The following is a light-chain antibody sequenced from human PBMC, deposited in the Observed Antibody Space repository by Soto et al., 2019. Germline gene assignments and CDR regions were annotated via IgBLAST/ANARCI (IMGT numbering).Light chain of an antibody. Sequence: EIVLTHSPATLSLSPGERATLSCRASQSVSSYLAWYQQKPGQAPRLVIYGASNRATGIPARFNGSGSGTDFTLTISSLEPEDFAVYFCQQRSNWPWTFGQGTKVDIK. CDR2: GAS. CDR1: QSVSSY. J-gene: IGKJ1*01. V-gene: IGKV3-11*01. CDR3: QQRSNWPWT.